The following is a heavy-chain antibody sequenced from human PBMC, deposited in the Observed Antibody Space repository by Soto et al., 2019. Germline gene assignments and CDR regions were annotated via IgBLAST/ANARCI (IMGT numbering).Heavy chain of an antibody. V-gene: IGHV3-30-3*01. CDR1: GFTFSSYA. D-gene: IGHD3-9*01. J-gene: IGHJ4*02. Sequence: GGSLRLSCAASGFTFSSYAMHWVRQAPGKGLEWVAVISYDGSNKYYADSVKGRFTISRDNSKSTLYLEMHNLRVEDTARYYCTKDSGYDSTDWGLGTLVTVSS. CDR2: ISYDGSNK. CDR3: TKDSGYDSTD.